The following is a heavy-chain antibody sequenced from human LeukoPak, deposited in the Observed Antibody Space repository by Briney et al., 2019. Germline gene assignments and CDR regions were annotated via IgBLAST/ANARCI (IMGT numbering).Heavy chain of an antibody. D-gene: IGHD2-21*01. V-gene: IGHV1-69*06. CDR1: GGTFSSYA. Sequence: SVKVSCKASGGTFSSYAISWVRQAPGQGLEWMGGIIPIFGTANYAQKFQGRVTITADKSTSTAYMELSSLRSEDTAVYYCARGVPIGPHSSADIWGQGTMVTVSS. CDR3: ARGVPIGPHSSADI. CDR2: IIPIFGTA. J-gene: IGHJ3*02.